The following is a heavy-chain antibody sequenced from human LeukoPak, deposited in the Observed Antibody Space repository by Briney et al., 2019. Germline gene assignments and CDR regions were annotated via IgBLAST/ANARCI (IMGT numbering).Heavy chain of an antibody. CDR1: GFTFSSYA. CDR2: IKQDESGK. CDR3: ARVLDSSTSRYQSLKY. V-gene: IGHV3-7*01. J-gene: IGHJ4*02. D-gene: IGHD2-2*01. Sequence: TGGSLRLSCAASGFTFSSYAMSWVRQAPGKGLEWVANIKQDESGKYYVDSVKGRFTISRDNVKNSLYLQMNNLRAEDTAVYYCARVLDSSTSRYQSLKYWGQGTLVTVSS.